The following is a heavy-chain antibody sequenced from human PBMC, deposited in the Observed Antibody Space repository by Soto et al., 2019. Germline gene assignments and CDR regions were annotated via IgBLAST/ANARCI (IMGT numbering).Heavy chain of an antibody. CDR1: GGSISSYY. CDR2: IYYSGST. J-gene: IGHJ6*03. V-gene: IGHV4-59*01. Sequence: SETLSLTCTVSGGSISSYYWSWIRQPPGKGLEWIGYIYYSGSTNYNPSLKSRVTISVDTSKNQFSLKLSSVTAADTAVYYCARGGYCSSTSCPPPYYYYMDVWGKGTTVTVSS. D-gene: IGHD2-2*01. CDR3: ARGGYCSSTSCPPPYYYYMDV.